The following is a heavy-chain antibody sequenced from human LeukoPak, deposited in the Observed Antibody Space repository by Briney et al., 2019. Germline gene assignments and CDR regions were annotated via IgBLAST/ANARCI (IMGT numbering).Heavy chain of an antibody. D-gene: IGHD6-19*01. CDR2: IGSSGTTI. J-gene: IGHJ4*02. Sequence: PGGSLSLSCAVSGFPFSFYEMNWVRQAPGKGLEWVSNIGSSGTTIYYADSVKGRFSISRDNAKSSLYLQMNSLRVEDTAVYYCALLAVASDFDYWGQGALVTVSS. CDR3: ALLAVASDFDY. CDR1: GFPFSFYE. V-gene: IGHV3-48*03.